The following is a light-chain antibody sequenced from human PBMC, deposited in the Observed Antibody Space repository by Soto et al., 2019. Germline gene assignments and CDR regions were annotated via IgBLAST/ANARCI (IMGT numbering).Light chain of an antibody. CDR1: QSISSY. CDR2: AAS. CDR3: QQTYSTPPIT. J-gene: IGKJ5*01. V-gene: IGKV1-39*01. Sequence: QKSQSPSSLSASVGDRVTIAWRASQSISSYLNWYQQKPGKGPKVLIYAASSLQSGVPSRFSGSGSGTAFTLTISSLQPEDFATYYCQQTYSTPPITFGQGTRLEIK.